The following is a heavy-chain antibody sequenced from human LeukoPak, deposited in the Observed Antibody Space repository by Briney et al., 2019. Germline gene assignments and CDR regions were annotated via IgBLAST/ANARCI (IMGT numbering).Heavy chain of an antibody. D-gene: IGHD4/OR15-4a*01. Sequence: GGSLRLACAAYGFSFSTYEFHWVRHAPGKVLEWVSYISASGQTIYYGDSVRGRFTLCRDNAKNSLYRQMNSLGAEDTAVYHCARDRDVDYGNDGFDIWGQGTTVTVSS. CDR2: ISASGQTI. V-gene: IGHV3-48*03. CDR1: GFSFSTYE. J-gene: IGHJ3*02. CDR3: ARDRDVDYGNDGFDI.